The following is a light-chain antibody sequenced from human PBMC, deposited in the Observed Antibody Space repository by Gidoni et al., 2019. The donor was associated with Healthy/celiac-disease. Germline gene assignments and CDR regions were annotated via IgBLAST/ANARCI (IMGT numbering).Light chain of an antibody. CDR1: QSVSSSY. Sequence: VLTQSPCTLSLSPGERATLSCRASQSVSSSYLAWYQQKPGQAPRLLIYGASSRATGIPDRFSGSGSGTDFTLTISRLEPEDFAVYYCQQYGSSPRTFXXXTKVEIK. CDR2: GAS. V-gene: IGKV3-20*01. CDR3: QQYGSSPRT. J-gene: IGKJ1*01.